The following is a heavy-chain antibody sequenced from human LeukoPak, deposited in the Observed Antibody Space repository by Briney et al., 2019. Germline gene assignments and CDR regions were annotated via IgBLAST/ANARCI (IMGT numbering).Heavy chain of an antibody. Sequence: GGSLRLSCAASGFTFSDYYMSWIRQAPGKGLEWVSCISSSGSTIYYADSVKGRFTISRDNAKNSLYLQMNSLRAEDTAVYYCARGGEGYCSSTSCSPLFDYWGQGTLVTVSS. V-gene: IGHV3-11*01. D-gene: IGHD2-2*01. J-gene: IGHJ4*02. CDR1: GFTFSDYY. CDR2: ISSSGSTI. CDR3: ARGGEGYCSSTSCSPLFDY.